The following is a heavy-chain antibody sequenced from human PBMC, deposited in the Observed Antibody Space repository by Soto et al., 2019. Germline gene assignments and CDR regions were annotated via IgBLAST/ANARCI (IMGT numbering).Heavy chain of an antibody. D-gene: IGHD6-19*01. J-gene: IGHJ4*02. CDR2: ISWNSGSI. CDR1: GFTFGDYA. V-gene: IGHV3-9*01. CDR3: AKSHTTSGWYVTTDY. Sequence: GGSLRLSCAASGFTFGDYAMQWVRQAPGEGLEWVSAISWNSGSIDYADSVKGRFTISRDNAKNSLYLQMNSLRAEDTALYYCAKSHTTSGWYVTTDYWGQGTRVTVSS.